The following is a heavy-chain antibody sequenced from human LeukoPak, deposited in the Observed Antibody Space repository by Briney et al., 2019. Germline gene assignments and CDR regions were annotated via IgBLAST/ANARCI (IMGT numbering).Heavy chain of an antibody. CDR3: AKDSYGMDV. J-gene: IGHJ6*02. Sequence: GGSLRLSCAASGLTLSGQWMNWVRQAPGQGLKWVANIKHDGSEKYYVDSVKGRFTISRDNSKNTLYLQMNSLRTEDAAVYYCAKDSYGMDVWGQGTTVTVSS. CDR2: IKHDGSEK. CDR1: GLTLSGQW. V-gene: IGHV3-7*01.